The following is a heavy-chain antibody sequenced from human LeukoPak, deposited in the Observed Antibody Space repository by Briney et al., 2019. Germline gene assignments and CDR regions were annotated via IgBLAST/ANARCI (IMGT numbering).Heavy chain of an antibody. J-gene: IGHJ4*02. CDR2: ISSTGTII. CDR3: ARELDEVGCNLRREIAF. D-gene: IGHD5-12*01. Sequence: GRSLRLSCRASGFQFSAYGLNWVRQSPGKGGQWISDISSTGTIIYYGDSVERRFTISRDNARNSLALQMHSLRPEDTAVYYCARELDEVGCNLRREIAFWGQASLITVSS. CDR1: GFQFSAYG. V-gene: IGHV3-48*03.